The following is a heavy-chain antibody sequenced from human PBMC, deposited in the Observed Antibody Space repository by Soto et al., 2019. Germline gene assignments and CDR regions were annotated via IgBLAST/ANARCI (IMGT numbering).Heavy chain of an antibody. D-gene: IGHD2-15*01. V-gene: IGHV4-30-4*01. CDR3: ARDGWQGVDV. CDR2: VHSTGTT. Sequence: ETLYRNCNGAGGAITRASYVWSWIRRPPGEGLEWIGYVHSTGTTYYNTSLRSRVFISMDTSKSQFSLTVGSATAADTAVYYCARDGWQGVDVWGQGTTVTVSS. CDR1: GGAITRASYV. J-gene: IGHJ6*02.